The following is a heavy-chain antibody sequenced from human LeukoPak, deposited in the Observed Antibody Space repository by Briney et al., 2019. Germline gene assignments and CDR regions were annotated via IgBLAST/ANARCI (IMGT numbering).Heavy chain of an antibody. CDR3: ARASKTGYDFWSGSQYYYYYYYMDV. CDR2: VSSNGGST. CDR1: GFRFEGYG. Sequence: GGSLRLSCAASGFRFEGYGMSLVRQVPGKGLEWVSGVSSNGGSTGYGDSVKGRFTISRDSAKNSLYLQMNSLRAEDTALYYCARASKTGYDFWSGSQYYYYYYYMDVWGKGTTVTVSS. J-gene: IGHJ6*03. V-gene: IGHV3-20*04. D-gene: IGHD3-3*01.